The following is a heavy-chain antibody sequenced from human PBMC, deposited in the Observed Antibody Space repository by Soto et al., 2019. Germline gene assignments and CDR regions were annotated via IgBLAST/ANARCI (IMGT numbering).Heavy chain of an antibody. CDR3: ANVMGFPDAFNI. CDR2: ISAYNGDT. J-gene: IGHJ3*02. V-gene: IGHV1-18*04. D-gene: IGHD3-16*01. Sequence: ASVKVSCKASGYTFTSYGISWVRQAPGQGLEWMGWISAYNGDTNYAQKLQDRVTMTTDTSTSTAYMELSRLRSDDTAVYYCANVMGFPDAFNICGTGTMVT. CDR1: GYTFTSYG.